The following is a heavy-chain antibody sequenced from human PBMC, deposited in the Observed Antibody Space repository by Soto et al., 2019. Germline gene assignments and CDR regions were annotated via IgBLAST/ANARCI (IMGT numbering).Heavy chain of an antibody. CDR1: GGPFSSHS. CDR3: ATGSLPGVCGGIGYPYAAMAG. CDR2: IIPIFGPA. Sequence: SVQVSCTASGGPFSSHSINWVRQAPGQGLEWMGGIIPIFGPANFAKKFQGRVTITADESTTTAYMELSTLTSEDTAVYYCATGSLPGVCGGIGYPYAAMAGCGHGTSVTVPS. D-gene: IGHD2-2*01. J-gene: IGHJ1*01. V-gene: IGHV1-69*01.